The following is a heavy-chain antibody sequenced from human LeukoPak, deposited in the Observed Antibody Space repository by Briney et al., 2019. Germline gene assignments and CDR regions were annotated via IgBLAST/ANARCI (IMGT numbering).Heavy chain of an antibody. J-gene: IGHJ4*02. Sequence: ASVKVSCKASGYTFTGYYMHWVRQAPGQGLEWMGWIYPNSGGTNYAQKFRGRVTMTRDTSISTAYMELSRLRSDDTAVYYCAKAYSGYDGFDYWGQGTLVTVSS. CDR1: GYTFTGYY. D-gene: IGHD5-12*01. CDR2: IYPNSGGT. V-gene: IGHV1-2*02. CDR3: AKAYSGYDGFDY.